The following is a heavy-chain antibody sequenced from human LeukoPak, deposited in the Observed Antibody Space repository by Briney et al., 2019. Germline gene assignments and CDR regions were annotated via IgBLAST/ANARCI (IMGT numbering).Heavy chain of an antibody. J-gene: IGHJ4*02. CDR2: ISYDGSNK. D-gene: IGHD3-10*01. Sequence: PGGSLRLSCAASGFTFSSYGMHWVRQAPGKGLEWVAVISYDGSNKYYADSVKGRFTISRDNSKNTLYLQMNSLRAEDTAVYYCAKISRGSGSYYFDYWGQGTLVTVSS. CDR3: AKISRGSGSYYFDY. CDR1: GFTFSSYG. V-gene: IGHV3-30*18.